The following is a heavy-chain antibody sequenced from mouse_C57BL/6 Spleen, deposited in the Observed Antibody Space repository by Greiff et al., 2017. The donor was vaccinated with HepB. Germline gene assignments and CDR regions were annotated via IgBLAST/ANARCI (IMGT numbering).Heavy chain of an antibody. J-gene: IGHJ4*01. D-gene: IGHD2-3*01. Sequence: VQLQQSGPVLVKPGASVKMSCKASGYTFTDYYMNWVKQSHGKSLEWIGVINPYNGGTSYNQKFKGKATLTVDKSSSTAYMELNSLTSEDSAVYYCARSDGYYGGYYAMDYWGQGTSVTVSS. V-gene: IGHV1-19*01. CDR2: INPYNGGT. CDR1: GYTFTDYY. CDR3: ARSDGYYGGYYAMDY.